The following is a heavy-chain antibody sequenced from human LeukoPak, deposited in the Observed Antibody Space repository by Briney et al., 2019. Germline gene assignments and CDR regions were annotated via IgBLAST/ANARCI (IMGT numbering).Heavy chain of an antibody. V-gene: IGHV4-39*01. CDR1: GGSIRSTTYY. J-gene: IGHJ5*02. Sequence: SETLSLTCTVSGGSIRSTTYYWGWIRQPPGKGLEWIGDISDRGRTYNNPSLKSRVTISVDTSKNQFSLKLSSVTVADTAVYYCASSLEWLSGQFDPWGQGTLVTVSS. D-gene: IGHD3-3*01. CDR3: ASSLEWLSGQFDP. CDR2: ISDRGRT.